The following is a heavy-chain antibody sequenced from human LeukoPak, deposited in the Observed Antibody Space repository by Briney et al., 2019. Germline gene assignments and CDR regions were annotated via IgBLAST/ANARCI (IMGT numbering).Heavy chain of an antibody. CDR1: GGSFSGYY. V-gene: IGHV4-34*01. CDR2: INHSGSS. J-gene: IGHJ4*02. CDR3: ARHPYRTTVTPHPFDY. D-gene: IGHD4-17*01. Sequence: PSETLSLTCAVYGGSFSGYYWSWVRQPPGKGLEWVGEINHSGSSNYNPSLKSRVTISVDTSTNQFSLKLSSVTAADTAVYYCARHPYRTTVTPHPFDYWGQGTLVTVSS.